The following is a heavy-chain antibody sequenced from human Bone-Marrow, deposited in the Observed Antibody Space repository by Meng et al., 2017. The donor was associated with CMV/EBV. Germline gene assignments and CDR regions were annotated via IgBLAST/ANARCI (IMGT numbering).Heavy chain of an antibody. J-gene: IGHJ3*02. CDR3: ARAGYYDILTGYYREGAFDI. D-gene: IGHD3-9*01. CDR2: INWNGGST. Sequence: GESLKISCAASGFTFDDYGMSWVRQAPGKGLEWVSGINWNGGSTGYADSVKGRFTISRDNAKNTLYLQMNSLRAEDTAVYYCARAGYYDILTGYYREGAFDIWGQGTMVTFSS. CDR1: GFTFDDYG. V-gene: IGHV3-20*04.